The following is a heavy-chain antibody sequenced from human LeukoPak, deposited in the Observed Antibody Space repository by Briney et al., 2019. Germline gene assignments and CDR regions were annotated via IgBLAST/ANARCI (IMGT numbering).Heavy chain of an antibody. CDR1: GFAFSSIY. CDR3: ARPVAGGYWSFGY. CDR2: IYDSGAT. Sequence: GGSLRLSCAASGFAFSSIYMGWVRQAPEKGLEWVSLIYDSGATTYADSVKGRFTISRDSSKNTLSLQMNNLRAEDTAVYYCARPVAGGYWSFGYWGRGVLVTVST. V-gene: IGHV3-53*01. D-gene: IGHD1-1*01. J-gene: IGHJ4*02.